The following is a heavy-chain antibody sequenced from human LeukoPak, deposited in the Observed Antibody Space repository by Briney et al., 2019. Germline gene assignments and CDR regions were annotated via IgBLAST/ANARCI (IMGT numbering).Heavy chain of an antibody. CDR3: ARVTLSAAAGLSFDY. V-gene: IGHV1-2*02. CDR2: INPNSGGT. Sequence: GASVKVSCKASGYTFTGYYMHWVRQAPGQGLEWMGWINPNSGGTNYAQKFQGRVTMTRDTSISTAYMELSSLRSEDTAVYYCARVTLSAAAGLSFDYWGQGTLVTVSS. J-gene: IGHJ4*02. CDR1: GYTFTGYY. D-gene: IGHD6-13*01.